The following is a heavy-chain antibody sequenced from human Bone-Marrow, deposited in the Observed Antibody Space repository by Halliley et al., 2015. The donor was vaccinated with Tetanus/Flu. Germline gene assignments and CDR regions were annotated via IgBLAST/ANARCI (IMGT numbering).Heavy chain of an antibody. CDR3: AKVGYTYDFFDA. D-gene: IGHD5-18*01. V-gene: IGHV3-23*01. CDR1: GFTFSYHV. CDR2: ISGGGS. Sequence: CAASGFTFSYHVMSWVRQAPGKGLEWVSTISGGGSYYADSVKGRFTISRDNSKNTLLLQMNSLRADDTATYFCAKVGYTYDFFDAWGQGALVTVSS. J-gene: IGHJ4*02.